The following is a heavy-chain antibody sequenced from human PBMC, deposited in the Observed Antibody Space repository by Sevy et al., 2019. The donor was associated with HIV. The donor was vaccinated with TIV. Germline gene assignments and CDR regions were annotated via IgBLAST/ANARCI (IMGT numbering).Heavy chain of an antibody. CDR3: TLDGIWNVGNNYYYGMDV. Sequence: GGSLRLSCAASGFTFSHAWMSWVRQAPGKGLEWVGRFNSKTDGGTIDYVAPVKGRFTIARDDSKNTLYLQLNSLKSEDTAVYYCTLDGIWNVGNNYYYGMDVWGQGTTVTVSS. J-gene: IGHJ6*02. CDR1: GFTFSHAW. D-gene: IGHD1-1*01. CDR2: FNSKTDGGTI. V-gene: IGHV3-15*01.